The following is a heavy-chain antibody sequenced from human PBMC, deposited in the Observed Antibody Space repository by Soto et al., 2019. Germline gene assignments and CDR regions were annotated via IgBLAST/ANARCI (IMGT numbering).Heavy chain of an antibody. CDR2: IKEDGREK. Sequence: GGSLRLSCAASGFTFSRYWMSWVRQAPGKGLEWVANIKEDGREKYYVDSVKGRFTISRDNAKNSLFLQMNSLSAEDTAVYYCARNWDQDGSDKFDYWGQGTLVTVSS. CDR1: GFTFSRYW. CDR3: ARNWDQDGSDKFDY. J-gene: IGHJ4*02. V-gene: IGHV3-7*05. D-gene: IGHD3-10*01.